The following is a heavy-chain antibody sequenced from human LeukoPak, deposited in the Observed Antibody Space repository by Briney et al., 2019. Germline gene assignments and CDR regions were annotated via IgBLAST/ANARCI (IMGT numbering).Heavy chain of an antibody. CDR3: ARDHWGFLEKYYFDY. CDR1: GYTFTGYY. D-gene: IGHD3-3*01. Sequence: ASVKVSCKASGYTFTGYYMHWVRQAPGQGLEWMGWINPNSGGTNYAQKFQGRVTMTRDTSISTAYMELSRLRSDDTAVYYCARDHWGFLEKYYFDYWGQGTLVTVSS. CDR2: INPNSGGT. J-gene: IGHJ4*02. V-gene: IGHV1-2*02.